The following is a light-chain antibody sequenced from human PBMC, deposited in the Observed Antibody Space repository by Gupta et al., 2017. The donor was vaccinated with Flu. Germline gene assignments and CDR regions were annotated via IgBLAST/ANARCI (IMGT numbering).Light chain of an antibody. V-gene: IGLV3-21*02. Sequence: TIRITWIGNSSGNKTVNWDQRKPGQAPVVVVIDDSDRTSGISERFSGFNSGNTAYATLTSSRGEAGDEADYYCQVWDANSDHWVFGGGTKLTVL. CDR3: QVWDANSDHWV. J-gene: IGLJ3*02. CDR1: SSGNKT. CDR2: DDS.